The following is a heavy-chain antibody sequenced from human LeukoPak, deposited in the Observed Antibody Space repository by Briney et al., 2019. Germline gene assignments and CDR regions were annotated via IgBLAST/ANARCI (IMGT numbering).Heavy chain of an antibody. CDR3: ARVHHYYDILTGYGEYFCDS. CDR1: GYAFSNYS. V-gene: IGHV1-18*01. CDR2: MNTHNGAT. J-gene: IGHJ4*02. D-gene: IGHD3-9*01. Sequence: ASVKDSCKTCGYAFSNYSISWVRQAPGQGLEWMGWMNTHNGATDYAQKFRDRVTMTTDTSTSTGYMELRSLRSDDTAVYYCARVHHYYDILTGYGEYFCDSWGQGTLVTVSS.